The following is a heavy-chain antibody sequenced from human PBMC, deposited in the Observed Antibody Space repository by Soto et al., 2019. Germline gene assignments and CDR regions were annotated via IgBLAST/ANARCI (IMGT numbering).Heavy chain of an antibody. D-gene: IGHD3-22*01. Sequence: QLQLQESGSGLVKPSQTLSLTCAASGGSISSGGSSWTWIRQPPGKGLEWIGYIYHSGGTYYNPSLKSRVTISVDRSKNEFSLKLTSVTAADTAVYYCARGAVVNFDSWGQGTLVTVSS. J-gene: IGHJ4*02. CDR2: IYHSGGT. CDR1: GGSISSGGSS. CDR3: ARGAVVNFDS. V-gene: IGHV4-30-2*01.